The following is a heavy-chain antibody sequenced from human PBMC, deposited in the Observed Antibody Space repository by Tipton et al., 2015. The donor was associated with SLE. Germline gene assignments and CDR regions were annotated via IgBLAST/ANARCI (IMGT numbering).Heavy chain of an antibody. CDR1: GGTFSSYA. J-gene: IGHJ4*02. D-gene: IGHD2-21*02. CDR3: ARAYCGGDCYSGYYFDY. V-gene: IGHV1-69*01. CDR2: IIPIFGTA. Sequence: QSGAEVKKPGSSVKVSCKASGGTFSSYAISWVRQAPGQGLEWMGGIIPIFGTANYAQKFQGRVTITADESTSTAYMERSSLRSEDTAVYYCARAYCGGDCYSGYYFDYWGQGTLVTVSS.